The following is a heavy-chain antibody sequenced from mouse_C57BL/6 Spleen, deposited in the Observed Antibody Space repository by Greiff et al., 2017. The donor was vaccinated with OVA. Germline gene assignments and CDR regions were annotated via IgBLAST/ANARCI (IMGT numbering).Heavy chain of an antibody. CDR3: ARKALNYYGSSYAMDY. J-gene: IGHJ4*01. CDR1: GFNIKNTY. CDR2: IDPANGNT. V-gene: IGHV14-3*01. D-gene: IGHD1-1*01. Sequence: DVKLQESVAELVRPGASVKLSCTASGFNIKNTYMHWVKQRPDQGLEWIGRIDPANGNTKYAPKFQGKATITADTSSNTAYLQLSSLTSEDTAIYYCARKALNYYGSSYAMDYWGQGTSVTVSS.